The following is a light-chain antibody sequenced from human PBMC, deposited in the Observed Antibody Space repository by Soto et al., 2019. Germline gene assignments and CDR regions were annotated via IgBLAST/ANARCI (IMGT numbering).Light chain of an antibody. CDR3: QQRSNWPPLT. V-gene: IGKV3-15*01. CDR2: GAS. J-gene: IGKJ4*01. Sequence: EIVMTQSPATLSVSPGERATLSWRASQSVSSNLAWYQQKPGQAPRLLIYGASTRATGIPARFSGSGSGTDFTLTISSLEPEDFAVYYCQQRSNWPPLTFGGGTKVDIK. CDR1: QSVSSN.